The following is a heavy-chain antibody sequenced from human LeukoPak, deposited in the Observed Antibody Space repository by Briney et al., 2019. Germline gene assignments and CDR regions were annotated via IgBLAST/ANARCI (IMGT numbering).Heavy chain of an antibody. Sequence: GGSLRLSCAVSGITLSNYGMSWVRQAPGKGLEWVAGISGSAGGTYYADSVKGRFTISRDNAKNTLYLQLNNLRAEDTAVYFCAKRGVVIRVILVGFYKEAYYFDPWGQGALVTASS. CDR2: ISGSAGGT. V-gene: IGHV3-23*01. D-gene: IGHD3-22*01. J-gene: IGHJ4*02. CDR3: AKRGVVIRVILVGFYKEAYYFDP. CDR1: GITLSNYG.